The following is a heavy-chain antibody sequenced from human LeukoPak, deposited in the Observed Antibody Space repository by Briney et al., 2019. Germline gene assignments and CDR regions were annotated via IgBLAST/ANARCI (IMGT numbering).Heavy chain of an antibody. J-gene: IGHJ4*02. CDR3: ACLRSGYSGY. CDR1: GGSISSGGYY. D-gene: IGHD3-22*01. CDR2: IYTSGST. V-gene: IGHV4-61*02. Sequence: SQTLSLTCTVSGGSISSGGYYWSWIRQPAGKGLEWIGRIYTSGSTNYNPTLKSRVTISVDTSKNQFSLKLSSVTAADTAVYYCACLRSGYSGYWGQGTLVTVSS.